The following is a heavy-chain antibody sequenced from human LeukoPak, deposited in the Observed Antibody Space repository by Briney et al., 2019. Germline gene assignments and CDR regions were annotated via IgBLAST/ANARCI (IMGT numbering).Heavy chain of an antibody. CDR3: ARGPYYYDSSGNFDY. V-gene: IGHV4-61*02. CDR2: IYTSGST. D-gene: IGHD3-22*01. CDR1: GGSISSGNYY. Sequence: SETLSLTCTVSGGSISSGNYYWSLIRQPAGKGLQWIGRIYTSGSTNYNPSLKSRVTISVDTSKNQFSLELSSVTAADTAVYYCARGPYYYDSSGNFDYWGQGTLVTVSS. J-gene: IGHJ4*02.